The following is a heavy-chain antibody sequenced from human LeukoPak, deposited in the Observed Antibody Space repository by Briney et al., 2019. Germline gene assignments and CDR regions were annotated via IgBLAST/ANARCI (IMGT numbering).Heavy chain of an antibody. CDR1: GGSISSGGYY. Sequence: SQTLSLTCTVSGGSISSGGYYWRWIRQHPGKGLEWIGYIYYSGSTYYNPSLKSRVTISVDTSKNQFSLKLSSVTAADTAVYYCARSDGGYEIDYWGQGTLVTVSS. D-gene: IGHD5-12*01. J-gene: IGHJ4*02. CDR2: IYYSGST. CDR3: ARSDGGYEIDY. V-gene: IGHV4-31*03.